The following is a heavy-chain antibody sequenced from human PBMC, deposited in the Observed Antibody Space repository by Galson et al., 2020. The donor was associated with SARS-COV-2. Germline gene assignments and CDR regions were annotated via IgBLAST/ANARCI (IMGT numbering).Heavy chain of an antibody. D-gene: IGHD3-10*01. Sequence: SETLSLTCAVYGGSFSGYYWSWIRQPPGKGLEWIGEINHSGSTNYNPSLKSRVTMSVDTSKNQFSLKLSSVTAADTAVYYCARGTYYYGSGSYYRGAYYYGMDVWGQGTRVTVCS. CDR3: ARGTYYYGSGSYYRGAYYYGMDV. V-gene: IGHV4-34*01. J-gene: IGHJ6*02. CDR1: GGSFSGYY. CDR2: INHSGST.